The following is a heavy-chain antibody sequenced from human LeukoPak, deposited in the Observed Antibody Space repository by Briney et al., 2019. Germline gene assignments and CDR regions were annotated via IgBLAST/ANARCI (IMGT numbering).Heavy chain of an antibody. Sequence: SETLSLTCAVYGGSCSDYYCSWIRQPPGKGLEWIGYIYYTGGETNYNPSLKSRLTISVDTSKNQFYLMLTSVTAADTAVYYCARQPAATAAFDIWAQGTMVTVSS. CDR1: GGSCSDYY. CDR3: ARQPAATAAFDI. J-gene: IGHJ3*02. D-gene: IGHD5-18*01. CDR2: IYYTGGET. V-gene: IGHV4-59*08.